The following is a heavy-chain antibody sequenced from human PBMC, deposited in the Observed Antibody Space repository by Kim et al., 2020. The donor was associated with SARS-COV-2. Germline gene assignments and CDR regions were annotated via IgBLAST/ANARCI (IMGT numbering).Heavy chain of an antibody. D-gene: IGHD5-18*01. CDR3: AKDYDVNTGMVGLFDY. CDR1: GFTFSNYA. J-gene: IGHJ4*02. Sequence: GGSLRLSCAASGFTFSNYALSWVRQAPGKGLEWVSGITGGVIRTFCADSVKGRFTISRDNSKNTLYLQMSSLRVEDTAVYYCAKDYDVNTGMVGLFDYWGQGTLVTVSS. CDR2: ITGGVIRT. V-gene: IGHV3-23*01.